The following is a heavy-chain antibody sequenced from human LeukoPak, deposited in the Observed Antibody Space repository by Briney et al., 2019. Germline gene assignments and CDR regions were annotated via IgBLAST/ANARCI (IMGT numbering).Heavy chain of an antibody. V-gene: IGHV3-21*01. Sequence: GGSLRLSCAASGFTFSSYSMNWVRQAPGKGLEWLSSISSGSTYIFYADSVKGRFTISRDNAKTTLYLQMNSLRAEDTAIYYCVSYDTSGHASFDYWGQGTLVTVSS. CDR1: GFTFSSYS. D-gene: IGHD3-22*01. CDR3: VSYDTSGHASFDY. CDR2: ISSGSTYI. J-gene: IGHJ4*02.